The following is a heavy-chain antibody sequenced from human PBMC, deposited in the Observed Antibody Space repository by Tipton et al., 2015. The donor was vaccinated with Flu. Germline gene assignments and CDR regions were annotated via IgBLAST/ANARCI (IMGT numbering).Heavy chain of an antibody. V-gene: IGHV1-18*04. D-gene: IGHD2-2*01. Sequence: QSGPEVKKPGASVKVSCKASGYTFTSYGISWVRQAPGQGLEWMGWISAYNGNTNYAQKLQGRVTMTTDTSTSTAYMELRSLRSDDTAVYYCARDVVVVPAAMLGWFDPWGQGTLVTVSS. CDR2: ISAYNGNT. CDR3: ARDVVVVPAAMLGWFDP. J-gene: IGHJ5*02. CDR1: GYTFTSYG.